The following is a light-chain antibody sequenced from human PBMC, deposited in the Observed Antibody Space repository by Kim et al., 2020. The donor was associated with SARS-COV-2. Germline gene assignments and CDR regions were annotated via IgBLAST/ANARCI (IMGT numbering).Light chain of an antibody. V-gene: IGKV3-15*01. CDR3: QNNNRWPWT. J-gene: IGKJ1*01. CDR1: ENIGTG. Sequence: EIVMTQSPAILSLSPGERVTLSCRANENIGTGLVWYQHKPGQSPSLLIFGASTRATGVPARFSGSGSGTEFALTISTLQSEDFAVYYCQNNNRWPWTFGQGTKVDIK. CDR2: GAS.